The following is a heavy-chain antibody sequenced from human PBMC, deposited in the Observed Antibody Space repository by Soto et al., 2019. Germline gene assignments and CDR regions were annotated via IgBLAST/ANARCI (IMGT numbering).Heavy chain of an antibody. D-gene: IGHD4-4*01. J-gene: IGHJ4*02. CDR1: GYSFTSYG. Sequence: QVQLVQSGADVKKPGASVKVSCKASGYSFTSYGISWVRQAPGQGLEWMGWISAYNGNTNYAQNGQGRVTMTTDTSTSTAYLELRSLTSEATAVYYCARDDSYFDYWGQGTLVTGSS. CDR2: ISAYNGNT. CDR3: ARDDSYFDY. V-gene: IGHV1-18*01.